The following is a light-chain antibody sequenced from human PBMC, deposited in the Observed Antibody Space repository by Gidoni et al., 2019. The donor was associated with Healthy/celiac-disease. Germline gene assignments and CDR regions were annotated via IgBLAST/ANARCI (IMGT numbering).Light chain of an antibody. CDR1: QSISSY. CDR2: AAS. V-gene: IGKV1-39*01. J-gene: IGKJ1*01. CDR3: QQSYSTKWT. Sequence: DILMTQSPSSLSASVGDRVTIPCRASQSISSYLNWYQQKPGKAPKLLIYAASSLQSGVPSRFSGSGAGTDFTLTISSLQPEDFATYYCQQSYSTKWTFGQGTKVEIK.